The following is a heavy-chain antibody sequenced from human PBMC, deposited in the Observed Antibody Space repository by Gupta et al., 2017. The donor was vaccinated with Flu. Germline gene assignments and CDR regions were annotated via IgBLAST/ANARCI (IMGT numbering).Heavy chain of an antibody. CDR1: GFTFSGSA. J-gene: IGHJ4*02. CDR3: TAEGGLRLGELLGFDY. D-gene: IGHD3-16*01. CDR2: IRSKANSYAT. Sequence: EVQLVESGGGLVQPGGSLKLSCAASGFTFSGSAMHWVRQASGKGLEWVGRIRSKANSYATAYAASVKGRFTISRDDSKNTAYLQMNSLKTEDTAVYYCTAEGGLRLGELLGFDYWGQGTLVTVSS. V-gene: IGHV3-73*02.